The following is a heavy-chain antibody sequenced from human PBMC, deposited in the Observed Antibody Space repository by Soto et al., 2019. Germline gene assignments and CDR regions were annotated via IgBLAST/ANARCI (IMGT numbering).Heavy chain of an antibody. J-gene: IGHJ4*02. V-gene: IGHV1-18*01. CDR3: ARLRNYDFWSGYYPFDY. D-gene: IGHD3-3*01. CDR1: GYTFTSYG. Sequence: ASVKVSCKASGYTFTSYGISWVRQAPGQGLEWMGWISAYNGNTNYAQKLQGRVPMTTDTSTSTAYMELRSLRSDDTAVYYCARLRNYDFWSGYYPFDYWGQGTLVTVSS. CDR2: ISAYNGNT.